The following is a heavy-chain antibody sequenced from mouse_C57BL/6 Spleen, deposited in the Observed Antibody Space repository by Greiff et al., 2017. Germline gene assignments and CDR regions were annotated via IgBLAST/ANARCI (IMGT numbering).Heavy chain of an antibody. V-gene: IGHV1-69*01. J-gene: IGHJ2*01. CDR2: IDPSDSYT. D-gene: IGHD6-1*01. CDR1: GYTFTSYW. CDR3: ARGPLRNHFDY. Sequence: QVQLQQPGAELVMPGASVKLSCKASGYTFTSYWMHWVKQRPGQGLEWIGEIDPSDSYTNYNQKFKGKSTLTVDKSSSTAYMQLSSLTSEDSAVYYCARGPLRNHFDYWGQGTTLTVSS.